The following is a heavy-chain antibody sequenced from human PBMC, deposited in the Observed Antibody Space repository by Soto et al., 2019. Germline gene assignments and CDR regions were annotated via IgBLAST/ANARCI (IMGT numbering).Heavy chain of an antibody. D-gene: IGHD6-13*01. Sequence: EVQLLESGGGLVQPGGSLRLSCAASGFTFSSYAMSWVRQAPGQGLEWVSAVSGSGGSTYYADSVKGRFTISRDNSKNTLYLQMNSLRAEDTAVYYCAKVPYSSSWYSYGMAVWGQGTTVTVSS. CDR2: VSGSGGST. J-gene: IGHJ6*02. CDR3: AKVPYSSSWYSYGMAV. V-gene: IGHV3-23*01. CDR1: GFTFSSYA.